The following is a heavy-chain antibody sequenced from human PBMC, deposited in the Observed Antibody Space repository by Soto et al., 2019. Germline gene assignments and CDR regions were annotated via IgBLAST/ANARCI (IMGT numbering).Heavy chain of an antibody. D-gene: IGHD3-16*01. Sequence: QVQLVESGGGVVQPGRSLTLSCAASGFTFSSSVMHWVRQTPDKGLEWVAFISRDGSKAYYADSVKGRFTISRDNSKNTLYREMTKLRVGDTAVYYCAGDYEGVSACYLGYWGLGNLVTVSS. J-gene: IGHJ4*02. CDR2: ISRDGSKA. CDR3: AGDYEGVSACYLGY. CDR1: GFTFSSSV. V-gene: IGHV3-30-3*01.